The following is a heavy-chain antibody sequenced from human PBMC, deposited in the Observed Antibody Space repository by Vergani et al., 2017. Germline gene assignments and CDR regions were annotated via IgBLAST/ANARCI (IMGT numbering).Heavy chain of an antibody. D-gene: IGHD2/OR15-2a*01. CDR1: GFTFSNSA. V-gene: IGHV3-23*01. CDR3: VKRNIYVSSSSFHS. Sequence: EVHLLESRGGLVQSGGSLRLSCAASGFTFSNSAVSWVRHAPGRTLAWVSSISGPGLSTYYANSVKGRFSISRDNSKNTLLLQMNSLSAEDTAIYYYVKRNIYVSSSSFHSWGHGIMVTVSS. J-gene: IGHJ5*01. CDR2: ISGPGLST.